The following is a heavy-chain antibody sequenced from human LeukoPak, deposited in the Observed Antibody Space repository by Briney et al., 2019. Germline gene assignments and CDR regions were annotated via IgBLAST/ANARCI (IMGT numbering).Heavy chain of an antibody. V-gene: IGHV3-66*01. J-gene: IGHJ4*02. D-gene: IGHD3-10*02. CDR1: GFTVSSNY. Sequence: PGGSLRLSCAASGFTVSSNYMSWVRQAPGKGLEWVSFIYSGGSTYYADSVKGRFTISRDNSKNTLYLQMNSLRAEDTAVYYCARDLGSGSRDYWGQGTLVSVSS. CDR2: IYSGGST. CDR3: ARDLGSGSRDY.